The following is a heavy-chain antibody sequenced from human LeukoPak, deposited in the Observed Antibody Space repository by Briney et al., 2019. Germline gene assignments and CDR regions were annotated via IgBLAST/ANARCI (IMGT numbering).Heavy chain of an antibody. J-gene: IGHJ3*02. V-gene: IGHV1-2*02. D-gene: IGHD4-17*01. CDR3: ARARLRSAFDI. CDR1: GYTFTGYY. CDR2: INPNSGGT. Sequence: ASVKVSCKASGYTFTGYYMHWVRQAPGQGLEWMGWINPNSGGTNYAQKFQGRVTMTRDTSISTVYMELSSLRSEDTAVYYCARARLRSAFDIWGQGTMVTVSS.